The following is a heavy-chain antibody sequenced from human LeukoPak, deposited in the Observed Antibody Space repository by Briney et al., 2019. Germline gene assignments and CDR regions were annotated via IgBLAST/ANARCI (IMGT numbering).Heavy chain of an antibody. CDR1: GYTFTSYA. D-gene: IGHD2-21*02. CDR3: ASVTYYYYMDV. CDR2: IRVYNGDT. V-gene: IGHV1-18*01. J-gene: IGHJ6*03. Sequence: ASVKVSCKASGYTFTSYAISWVRQAPGQGLEWMGWIRVYNGDTNYAQKLQGRVTMTTDTSTSTAYMELRSLRSDDTAVYYCASVTYYYYMDVWGKGTTVTVSS.